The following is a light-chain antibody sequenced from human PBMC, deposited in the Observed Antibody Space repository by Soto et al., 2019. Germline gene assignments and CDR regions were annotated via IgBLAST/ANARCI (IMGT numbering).Light chain of an antibody. V-gene: IGKV4-1*01. CDR2: WAS. CDR3: QQYYSTPPYT. J-gene: IGKJ2*01. CDR1: QSVLYSSNNKNY. Sequence: DIVMTQSPDSLAVSQDERATINCKSSQSVLYSSNNKNYLAWYQQKPGQPPKLLIYWASTRESGVPDRFSGSGSGTDFTLTISSLQAEDVAVYYCQQYYSTPPYTFGQGTKLEIK.